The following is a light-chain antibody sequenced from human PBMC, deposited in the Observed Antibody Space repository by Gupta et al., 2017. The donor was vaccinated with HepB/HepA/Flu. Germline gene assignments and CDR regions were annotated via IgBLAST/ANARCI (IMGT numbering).Light chain of an antibody. J-gene: IGLJ2*01. CDR1: SSDVGGYNY. CDR2: DVS. V-gene: IGLV2-14*03. CDR3: TSYTSSSTLV. Sequence: QSALTQPASVSGSPGQSITISCTGTSSDVGGYNYVSWYQQHPGKAPIRMIYDVSNRPSGVSNRFSGSKSGTNASTTISGLQAEDDAYYYCTSYTSSSTLVFGGGTKLTVL.